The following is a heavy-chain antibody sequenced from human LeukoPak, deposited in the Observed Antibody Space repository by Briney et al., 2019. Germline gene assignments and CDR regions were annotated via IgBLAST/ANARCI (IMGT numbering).Heavy chain of an antibody. Sequence: SETLSLTCTVSGGSISSYYWSWIRQPPGKGLEWIGYIYYSGSTNYNPSLKSRVTISVDTSKNQFSLKLSSVTAADTAVYYCARVAGYYDILTGYSNMYYFDYWGQGTLVTVSS. V-gene: IGHV4-59*01. CDR1: GGSISSYY. D-gene: IGHD3-9*01. CDR3: ARVAGYYDILTGYSNMYYFDY. J-gene: IGHJ4*02. CDR2: IYYSGST.